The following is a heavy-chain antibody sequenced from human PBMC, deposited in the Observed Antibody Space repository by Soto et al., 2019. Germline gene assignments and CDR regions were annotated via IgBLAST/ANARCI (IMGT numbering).Heavy chain of an antibody. V-gene: IGHV4-31*03. Sequence: QVQLQESGPGLVKPSQTLSLTCTVSVGSISSGGYYWSWIRQHPGKGLEWIGYIYYSGSTYYNPSLKSRVTISVDTSKNQFSLKLSSVTAADTAVYYCARVRRFGELLSTDAEYFQHWGQGTLVTVSS. CDR3: ARVRRFGELLSTDAEYFQH. J-gene: IGHJ1*01. D-gene: IGHD3-10*01. CDR1: VGSISSGGYY. CDR2: IYYSGST.